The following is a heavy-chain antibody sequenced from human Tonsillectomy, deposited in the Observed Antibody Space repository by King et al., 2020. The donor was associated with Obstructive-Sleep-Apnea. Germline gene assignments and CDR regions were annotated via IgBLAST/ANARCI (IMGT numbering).Heavy chain of an antibody. D-gene: IGHD6-13*01. Sequence: VQLVESGGGLVQPGGSLRLSCAASGFTFSSYWMHWVRQAPGKGLVWVSRINSDGSSTSYADSVKGRFTISRDNAKNTLYLQMNSLRAEDTAGYYGARDGVAGAGDNWFDPWGQGTLVTVSS. CDR2: INSDGSST. J-gene: IGHJ5*02. CDR1: GFTFSSYW. V-gene: IGHV3-74*01. CDR3: ARDGVAGAGDNWFDP.